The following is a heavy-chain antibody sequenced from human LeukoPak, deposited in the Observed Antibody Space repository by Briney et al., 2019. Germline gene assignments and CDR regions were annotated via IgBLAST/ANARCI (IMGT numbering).Heavy chain of an antibody. J-gene: IGHJ5*02. Sequence: SETLSLTCTVSGDSISSSSYYWGWIRQPPGKGQEWIGSIYYSGSTYYNPSLKSRVTISVDTSKNQFSLKLSSVTAADTAVYYCARVRPNSYGGGFDPWGQGTLVTVSS. V-gene: IGHV4-39*07. D-gene: IGHD4-23*01. CDR2: IYYSGST. CDR3: ARVRPNSYGGGFDP. CDR1: GDSISSSSYY.